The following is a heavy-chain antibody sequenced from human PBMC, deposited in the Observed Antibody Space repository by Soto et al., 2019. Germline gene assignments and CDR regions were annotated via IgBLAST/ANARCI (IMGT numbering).Heavy chain of an antibody. D-gene: IGHD3-3*01. CDR1: GGSFSGYY. Sequence: SETLSLTCAVYGGSFSGYYWSWIRQPPGKGLEWIGEINHSGSTNYNPSLKSRVTISVDTSKNQFSLKLSSVTAADTAVYYCARRREYYDFWSGPRRSFDYWGQGTLVTVSS. CDR3: ARRREYYDFWSGPRRSFDY. CDR2: INHSGST. J-gene: IGHJ4*02. V-gene: IGHV4-34*01.